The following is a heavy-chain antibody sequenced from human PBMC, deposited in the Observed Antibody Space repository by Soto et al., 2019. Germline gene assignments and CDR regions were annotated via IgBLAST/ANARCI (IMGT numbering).Heavy chain of an antibody. D-gene: IGHD3-22*01. CDR2: IIPIFGTA. J-gene: IGHJ4*02. CDR1: GGTFNNYA. V-gene: IGHV1-69*01. CDR3: ARGVHYDRSGYYYFY. Sequence: QVQLVQSGAEVKKPGSSVKVSCKASGGTFNNYAISWVRQAPGQGLEWMGGIIPIFGTANYAQKFQRRVTITAHEPTSTAYMELRSLRSDDTAVYYCARGVHYDRSGYYYFYWGQGTLVTVSS.